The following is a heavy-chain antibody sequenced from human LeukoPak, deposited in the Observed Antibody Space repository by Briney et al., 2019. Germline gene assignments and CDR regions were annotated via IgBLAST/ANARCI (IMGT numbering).Heavy chain of an antibody. D-gene: IGHD1-26*01. V-gene: IGHV3-23*01. CDR3: AKVVRVGGGGMDV. CDR2: VSSSGANT. CDR1: GFTFNNYA. J-gene: IGHJ6*02. Sequence: GGSLRLSCAASGFTFNNYAMNWVRQAPGKGLEWVSLVSSSGANTYYADSVKGRFTISRDNSKNTVSLQMSSLRGEDTAVYYCAKVVRVGGGGMDVWGQGTTVTVSS.